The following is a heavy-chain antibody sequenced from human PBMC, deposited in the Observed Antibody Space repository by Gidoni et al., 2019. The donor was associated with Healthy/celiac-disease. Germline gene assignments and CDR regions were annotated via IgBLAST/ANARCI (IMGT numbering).Heavy chain of an antibody. CDR1: GFPFSSYA. V-gene: IGHV3-64*01. J-gene: IGHJ4*02. D-gene: IGHD2-2*01. CDR2: ISSNGGST. CDR3: ARGGDIVVVPAAALGN. Sequence: EVQLVESGGGLVQPGGSLRLSCAASGFPFSSYAMNWVRQAPGKGLEYVSAISSNGGSTYYANSVKGRFTISRDNSKNTLYLQMGSLRAEDMAVYYCARGGDIVVVPAAALGNWGQGTLVTVSS.